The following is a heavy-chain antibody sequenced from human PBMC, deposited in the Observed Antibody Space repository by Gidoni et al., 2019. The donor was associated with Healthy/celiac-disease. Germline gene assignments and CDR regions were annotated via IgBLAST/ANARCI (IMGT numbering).Heavy chain of an antibody. J-gene: IGHJ6*02. CDR2: IRSKANSHAT. V-gene: IGHV3-73*01. CDR3: SARWGFEYYYGMDV. Sequence: QASGKGLEWVGSIRSKANSHATAYSASVKGRFTIISDDSKNTAYLQMNSLKTEDTAVEYCSARWGFEYYYGMDVWGQGTTVTVSS. D-gene: IGHD7-27*01.